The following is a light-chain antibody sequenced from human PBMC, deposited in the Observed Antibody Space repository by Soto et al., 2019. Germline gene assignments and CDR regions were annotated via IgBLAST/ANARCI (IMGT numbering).Light chain of an antibody. J-gene: IGKJ4*01. V-gene: IGKV1-5*03. CDR2: MAS. CDR3: RQYNSLSSVS. CDR1: QSITNW. Sequence: DIQLTQSPSTLSASVGDSVTITCRASQSITNWLAWYQQKPGKAPMVLIHMASSLKSGVPSRFSGSGSETEFTLTNTRRQPNDSAKYGCRQYNSLSSVSFGGGNKVEI.